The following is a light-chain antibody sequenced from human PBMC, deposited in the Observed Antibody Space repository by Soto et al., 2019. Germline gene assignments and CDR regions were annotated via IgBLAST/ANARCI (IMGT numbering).Light chain of an antibody. V-gene: IGKV1-5*01. J-gene: IGKJ1*01. Sequence: DIQMTQSPSTLSASVGDRVTITCRASQSTGSRLAWYQQKPDKAPNLLIYDVSTLESGVPSGFSGSGSGTELTLTISSLQPEDFATYYCQQYSTYPWTFGQGTRVDIK. CDR2: DVS. CDR3: QQYSTYPWT. CDR1: QSTGSR.